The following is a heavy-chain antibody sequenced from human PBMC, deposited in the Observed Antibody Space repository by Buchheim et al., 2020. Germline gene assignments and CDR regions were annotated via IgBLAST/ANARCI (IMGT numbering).Heavy chain of an antibody. D-gene: IGHD1-7*01. CDR2: IGVCGDT. J-gene: IGHJ6*02. Sequence: EVQLVESGEGLVEPGGSLRLSCAASGFTFSNYEMHWVRQVIGKGLEWVSTIGVCGDTSYPGSVKGRFTISRENAKNSLYLQMNSLRAGDTAVYYCSRGAGELELRTMDVWGQGT. CDR3: SRGAGELELRTMDV. V-gene: IGHV3-13*04. CDR1: GFTFSNYE.